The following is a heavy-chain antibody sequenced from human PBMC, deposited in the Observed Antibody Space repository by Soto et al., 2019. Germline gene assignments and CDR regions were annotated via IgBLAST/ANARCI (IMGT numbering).Heavy chain of an antibody. CDR2: ISYDGSNK. V-gene: IGHV3-30*18. CDR1: GFTFSRYG. D-gene: IGHD6-6*01. J-gene: IGHJ4*02. Sequence: QVQLVESGGGVVQPGRSLRLSCAASGFTFSRYGMHWVRQAPGKGLEWVAVISYDGSNKYYADSVKGRFTISRDNSKNTLYLQMNSLRAEDTAVYYCAKDSTQYSSPLGYWGQGTLVTVSS. CDR3: AKDSTQYSSPLGY.